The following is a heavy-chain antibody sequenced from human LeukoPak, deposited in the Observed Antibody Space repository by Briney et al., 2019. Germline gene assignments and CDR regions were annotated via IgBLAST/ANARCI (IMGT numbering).Heavy chain of an antibody. D-gene: IGHD4-23*01. Sequence: ASVKASCKASGYTFTSYGISWVRQAPGQGLEWMGWISAYNGNTNYAQKLQGRVTMTTDTSTSTAYMELRSLRSDDTAVYYCARDDPYGGNSGCLDYWGQGTLVTVSS. CDR2: ISAYNGNT. CDR3: ARDDPYGGNSGCLDY. J-gene: IGHJ4*02. V-gene: IGHV1-18*01. CDR1: GYTFTSYG.